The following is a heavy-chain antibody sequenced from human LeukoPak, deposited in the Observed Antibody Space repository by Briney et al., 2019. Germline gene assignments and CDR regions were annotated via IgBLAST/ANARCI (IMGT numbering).Heavy chain of an antibody. Sequence: PGGSLRLSCAASGFTFSNAWMSWVRQAPGKGLEWVSAISGSGGSTYYADSVKGRFTISRDNSKNTLYLQMNSLRAEDTAVYYCAKDMQSSSSYYFDYWGQGTLVTVSS. J-gene: IGHJ4*02. V-gene: IGHV3-23*01. D-gene: IGHD6-6*01. CDR3: AKDMQSSSSYYFDY. CDR1: GFTFSNAW. CDR2: ISGSGGST.